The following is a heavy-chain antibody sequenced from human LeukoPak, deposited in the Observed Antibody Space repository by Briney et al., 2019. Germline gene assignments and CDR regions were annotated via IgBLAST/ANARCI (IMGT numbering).Heavy chain of an antibody. CDR1: GFTFSSYG. CDR3: ARGQWLVSHWYFDL. D-gene: IGHD6-19*01. V-gene: IGHV3-30*03. CDR2: ISSDVSYK. J-gene: IGHJ2*01. Sequence: GGSLRLSCAASGFTFSSYGMHWVRQAPGKGLEWVAVISSDVSYKYYADSVKGRFTISRDNSKNTLYLQMNSLRAEDTAVYYCARGQWLVSHWYFDLWGRGTLVTVSS.